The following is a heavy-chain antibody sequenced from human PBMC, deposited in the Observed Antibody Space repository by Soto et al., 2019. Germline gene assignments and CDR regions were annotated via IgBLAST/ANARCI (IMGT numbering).Heavy chain of an antibody. CDR3: ASWQWLVRGDY. CDR1: GFTFSDYY. Sequence: GGSLRLSCAASGFTFSDYYMSWIRQAPGKGLEWVSYISSSSSYTNYADSVKGRFTISRDNAKNSLYLQMNSLRAEDTAVYYCASWQWLVRGDYWGRGTLVAVSS. J-gene: IGHJ4*02. V-gene: IGHV3-11*06. CDR2: ISSSSSYT. D-gene: IGHD6-19*01.